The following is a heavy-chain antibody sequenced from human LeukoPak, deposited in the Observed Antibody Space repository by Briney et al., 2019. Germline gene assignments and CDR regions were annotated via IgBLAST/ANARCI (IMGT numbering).Heavy chain of an antibody. V-gene: IGHV4-31*03. D-gene: IGHD3-10*01. CDR2: IYYSGST. CDR3: ARGNEGLLWFGELLMN. CDR1: GGSISSGGYY. Sequence: SETLSLTCTVSGGSISSGGYYWSWIRQHPGKGLEWIGYIYYSGSTYYSPSLKSRVTISVDTSKNQFSLKLSSVTAADTAVYYCARGNEGLLWFGELLMNWGQGTLVTVSS. J-gene: IGHJ4*02.